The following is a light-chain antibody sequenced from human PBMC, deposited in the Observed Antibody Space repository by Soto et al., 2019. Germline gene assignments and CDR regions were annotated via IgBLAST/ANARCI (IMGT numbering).Light chain of an antibody. CDR3: QQYGSSPPGIT. CDR2: DAS. V-gene: IGKV3-20*01. J-gene: IGKJ5*01. CDR1: QSVRSDY. Sequence: EIVLTQSPATLSLSPGDRATLSCRASQSVRSDYFAWYQQKPGQAPRVIIYDASNRATGIPARFSGSGSGTDFTLTISSLEPEDFAVYYCQQYGSSPPGITFGQGTRLENK.